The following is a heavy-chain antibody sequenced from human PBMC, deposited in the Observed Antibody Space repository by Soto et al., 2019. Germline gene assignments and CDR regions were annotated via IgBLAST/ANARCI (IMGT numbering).Heavy chain of an antibody. Sequence: SETLSLTCTVSGGSISSSSYYWGWIRQPPGKGLEWIGSIYYSGSTYYNPSLKSRVTISVDTSKNQFSLKLSSVTAADTAVYYCARDGFSGYEIWAWGQGTLVTVSS. CDR1: GGSISSSSYY. V-gene: IGHV4-39*02. D-gene: IGHD5-12*01. CDR3: ARDGFSGYEIWA. J-gene: IGHJ5*02. CDR2: IYYSGST.